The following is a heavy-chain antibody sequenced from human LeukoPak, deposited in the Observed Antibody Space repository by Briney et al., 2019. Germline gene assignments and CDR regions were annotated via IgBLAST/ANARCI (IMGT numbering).Heavy chain of an antibody. CDR3: ARDVQGWELSDYYYYGMDV. CDR2: IYSGGST. J-gene: IGHJ6*02. CDR1: GFTVSSNY. Sequence: GGSLRLSCAASGFTVSSNYMSWVRQAPGKGLEWVSVIYSGGSTNYADSVKGRFTISRDNSKNTLYLQMNSLRAEDTAVYYCARDVQGWELSDYYYYGMDVWGQGTTVTVSS. V-gene: IGHV3-66*01. D-gene: IGHD1-26*01.